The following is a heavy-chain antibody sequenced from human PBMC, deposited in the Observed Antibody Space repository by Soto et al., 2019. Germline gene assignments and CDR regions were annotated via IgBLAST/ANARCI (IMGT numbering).Heavy chain of an antibody. Sequence: PGGSLRLSCAASGFTFSSYGMHWVRQAPGKGLEWVAVISYDGSNKYYADSVKGRFTISRDNYKSTLYLQVDSLRPEDAAVYYCARDPKTSGGQHWAFNYFDSWGQGTMVTVSS. V-gene: IGHV3-33*05. CDR3: ARDPKTSGGQHWAFNYFDS. D-gene: IGHD7-27*01. CDR1: GFTFSSYG. CDR2: ISYDGSNK. J-gene: IGHJ4*02.